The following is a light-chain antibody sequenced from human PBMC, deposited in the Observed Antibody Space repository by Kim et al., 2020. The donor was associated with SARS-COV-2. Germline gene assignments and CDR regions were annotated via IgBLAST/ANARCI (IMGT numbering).Light chain of an antibody. J-gene: IGLJ1*01. CDR1: SSDVGAYNY. CDR3: SSYTNRRTYV. Sequence: GQSITISCSGTSSDVGAYNYVSWYQHDPDKVPKLIIFDVNKRPSGISNRFSGSKSGNTASLTISGLQADDAADYYCSSYTNRRTYVFGTGTKVTVL. CDR2: DVN. V-gene: IGLV2-14*03.